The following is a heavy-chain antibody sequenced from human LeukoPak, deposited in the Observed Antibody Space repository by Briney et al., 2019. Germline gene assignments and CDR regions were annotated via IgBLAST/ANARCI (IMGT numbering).Heavy chain of an antibody. D-gene: IGHD6-19*01. CDR3: ARAAVAAGIFYIDY. V-gene: IGHV3-66*01. Sequence: PGGSLRLSCAASGFSVRTNYMAWVRQAPGKGLEWVSLIYNSDHTFYADSVKDRITISRDSSENTVFLQMNSLRAKDTAVYYCARAAVAAGIFYIDYWGQGTLVTVSS. CDR1: GFSVRTNY. J-gene: IGHJ4*02. CDR2: IYNSDHT.